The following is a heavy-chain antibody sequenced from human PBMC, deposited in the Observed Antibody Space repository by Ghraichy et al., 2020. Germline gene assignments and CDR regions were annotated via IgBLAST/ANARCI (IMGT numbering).Heavy chain of an antibody. J-gene: IGHJ4*02. CDR3: AQYYYGSGSYFFDY. CDR1: GGTFSSYA. V-gene: IGHV1-69*06. Sequence: SVKVSCKASGGTFSSYAISWVRQAPGQGLEWMGGIIPIFGTANYAQKFQGRVTITADKSTSTAYMELSSLRSEDTAVYYCAQYYYGSGSYFFDYWGQGTLVTVSS. CDR2: IIPIFGTA. D-gene: IGHD3-10*01.